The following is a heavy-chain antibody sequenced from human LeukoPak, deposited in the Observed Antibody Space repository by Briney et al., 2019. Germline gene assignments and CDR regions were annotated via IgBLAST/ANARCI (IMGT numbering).Heavy chain of an antibody. V-gene: IGHV4-59*08. J-gene: IGHJ6*03. Sequence: SETLSLTCIVSGGSIGNYYWSWIRQSPGKGLEWIGYIYVTGSTRYNPYLQSRVTISVDASRNQFFLKMSSVTAADTAVYYCARHIGGGIEDMDVWGTGTKVTVSS. CDR2: IYVTGST. CDR1: GGSIGNYY. D-gene: IGHD3-16*02. CDR3: ARHIGGGIEDMDV.